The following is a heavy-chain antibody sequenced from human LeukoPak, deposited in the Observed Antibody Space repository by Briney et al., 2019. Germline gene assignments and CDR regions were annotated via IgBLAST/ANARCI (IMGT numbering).Heavy chain of an antibody. V-gene: IGHV3-73*01. Sequence: PGGSLRLSCTASGFTFSGSAMHWVRQASGKGLEWVGRIRSKVHSFATGYAASVIGRFTISRDDSKNTAYLQMNSLKTEDTAEYYCTRPPKNGYSDAFDIWGQGTVVTVSS. CDR1: GFTFSGSA. D-gene: IGHD5-24*01. J-gene: IGHJ3*02. CDR2: IRSKVHSFAT. CDR3: TRPPKNGYSDAFDI.